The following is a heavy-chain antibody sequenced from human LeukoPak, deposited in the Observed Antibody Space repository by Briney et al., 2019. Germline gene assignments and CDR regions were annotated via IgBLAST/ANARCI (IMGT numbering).Heavy chain of an antibody. CDR1: GFTLSSYW. D-gene: IGHD2-15*01. J-gene: IGHJ6*02. CDR3: ARQDGHYYYYGMDV. CDR2: ISSSSSYI. Sequence: GGSLRLSCAASGFTLSSYWMSWVRQAPGKGLEWVSSISSSSSYIYYADSVKGRFTISRDNAKNSLYLQMNSLRAEDTAVYYCARQDGHYYYYGMDVWGQGTTVTVSS. V-gene: IGHV3-21*01.